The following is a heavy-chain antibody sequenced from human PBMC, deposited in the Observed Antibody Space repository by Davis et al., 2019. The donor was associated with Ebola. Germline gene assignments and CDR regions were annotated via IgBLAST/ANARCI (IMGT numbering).Heavy chain of an antibody. J-gene: IGHJ4*02. Sequence: GESLKISCAASGFTFSSSAMNWVRQAPGKGLEWVSGISGSGDSTYYADSVKGRFTMSRDNSKNTLNLQMNSLRAEDTAVYYCASALSSSWYLGYFDYWGQGTLVTVSS. V-gene: IGHV3-23*01. CDR2: ISGSGDST. D-gene: IGHD6-13*01. CDR1: GFTFSSSA. CDR3: ASALSSSWYLGYFDY.